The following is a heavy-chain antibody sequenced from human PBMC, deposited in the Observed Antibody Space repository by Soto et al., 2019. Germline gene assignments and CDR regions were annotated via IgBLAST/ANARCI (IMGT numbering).Heavy chain of an antibody. V-gene: IGHV3-21*01. CDR2: ISSSSSYL. CDR1: GFTFSSYS. J-gene: IGHJ5*02. Sequence: EVQLVESGGGLVKPGGSLRLSCAASGFTFSSYSMNWVRQAPGKGLEWVSSISSSSSYLYYADSVKGRFTISRDNAKNSLYLQMNSLRAEDTAVYYCARQHGDYGWFDPWGQGTLVTVSS. D-gene: IGHD4-17*01. CDR3: ARQHGDYGWFDP.